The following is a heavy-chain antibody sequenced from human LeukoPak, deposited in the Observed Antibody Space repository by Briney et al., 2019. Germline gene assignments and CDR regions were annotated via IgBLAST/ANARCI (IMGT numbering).Heavy chain of an antibody. D-gene: IGHD3-22*01. CDR3: AKDRDYYDSSSYYYFDY. J-gene: IGHJ4*02. CDR2: IPYDGSNK. CDR1: GFTFSSYG. V-gene: IGHV3-30*18. Sequence: GRSLRLSCAASGFTFSSYGMHWVRQAPGKGLEWVAVIPYDGSNKYYADSVKGRFTISRDNSKNTLYLQMNSLRAEDTAVYYCAKDRDYYDSSSYYYFDYWGQGTLVTVSS.